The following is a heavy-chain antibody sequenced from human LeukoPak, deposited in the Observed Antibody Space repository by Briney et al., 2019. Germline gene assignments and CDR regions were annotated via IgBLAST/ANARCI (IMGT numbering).Heavy chain of an antibody. CDR2: IIPIFGTA. Sequence: SVKISCKASGGTFSSYAISWVRQAPGQGLEWMGRIIPIFGTANYAQKFQGRVTITTDESTSTAYMELSSLRSEDTAVYYCARGFGESDQNWFDPWGQGTLVTVSS. CDR3: ARGFGESDQNWFDP. CDR1: GGTFSSYA. V-gene: IGHV1-69*05. J-gene: IGHJ5*02. D-gene: IGHD3-10*01.